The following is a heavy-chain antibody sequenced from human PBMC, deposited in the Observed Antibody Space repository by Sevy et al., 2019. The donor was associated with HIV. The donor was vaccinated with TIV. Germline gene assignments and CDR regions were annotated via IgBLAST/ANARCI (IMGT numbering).Heavy chain of an antibody. J-gene: IGHJ4*02. CDR2: FDPEDGER. CDR3: SATREYCSDSSSYFDD. Sequence: ASVKVSCKASGHTLTDLSMHWVRQAPGKGFEWIGRFDPEDGERIYPQKSQGRVTMTEDTSSDTAYMELSSLRSEDTAVYYCSATREYCSDSSSYFDDWGQGTLVTVSS. CDR1: GHTLTDLS. D-gene: IGHD3-22*01. V-gene: IGHV1-24*01.